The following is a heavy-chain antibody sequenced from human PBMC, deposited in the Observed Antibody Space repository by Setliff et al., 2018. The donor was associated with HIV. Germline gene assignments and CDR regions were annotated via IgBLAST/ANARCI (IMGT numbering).Heavy chain of an antibody. CDR2: IYPNTGGT. V-gene: IGHV1-2*02. CDR1: GYTFTDYY. Sequence: ASVKVSCKVSGYTFTDYYIHWVRQAPGQGLEWMGWIYPNTGGTNYAQKFQGRVTITRDTSANTAYMELSSLRSEDTAVYYCARGSCSGCYLSDYWGLGTLVTVSS. CDR3: ARGSCSGCYLSDY. J-gene: IGHJ4*02. D-gene: IGHD6-19*01.